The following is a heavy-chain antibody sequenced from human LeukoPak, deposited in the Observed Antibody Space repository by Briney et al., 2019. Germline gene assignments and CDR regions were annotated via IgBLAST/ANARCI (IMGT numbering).Heavy chain of an antibody. D-gene: IGHD4-17*01. J-gene: IGHJ4*02. V-gene: IGHV3-21*01. CDR2: ISSSGIYM. CDR1: GFTFSSYS. Sequence: GGSLRLSCAASGFTFSSYSMNWVRQAPGKGLEWVSSISSSGIYMYYADSVKGRFTISRDNAKNSRYLQMNSLRAEDTAVYYCARDLTVTTFTQYYWGQGTLVTVSS. CDR3: ARDLTVTTFTQYY.